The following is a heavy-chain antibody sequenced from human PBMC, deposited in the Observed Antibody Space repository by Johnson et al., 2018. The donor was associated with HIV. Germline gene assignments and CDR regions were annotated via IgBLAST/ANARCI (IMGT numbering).Heavy chain of an antibody. CDR1: GFTFSSYA. J-gene: IGHJ3*02. V-gene: IGHV3-30*04. Sequence: QVQLVESGGGVVQPGRSLRLSCAASGFTFSSYAMHWVRQAPGKGLEWVAVISYDGSNKYYADSVKGRFTISRDNSKNTLYLQMNSLRAEDTAVYYCARGGVIHDAFDIWGQGNNGHRLF. CDR3: ARGGVIHDAFDI. D-gene: IGHD3-3*01. CDR2: ISYDGSNK.